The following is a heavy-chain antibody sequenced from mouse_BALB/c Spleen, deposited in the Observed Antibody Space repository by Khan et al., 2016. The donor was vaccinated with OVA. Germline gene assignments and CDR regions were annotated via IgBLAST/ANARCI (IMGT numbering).Heavy chain of an antibody. CDR2: ISTNYGDA. Sequence: QVQLQQSGAELVRPGVSVKISCKASGYTFTDYAMHWVKQRHAKSLEWIGVISTNYGDADYNQKFQGKASMTVDRSTSTVYMELARLTSEDSAIYYCVRGGKFGCWGQGTLGTGCA. CDR3: VRGGKFGC. J-gene: IGHJ3*01. CDR1: GYTFTDYA. D-gene: IGHD1-1*02. V-gene: IGHV1S137*01.